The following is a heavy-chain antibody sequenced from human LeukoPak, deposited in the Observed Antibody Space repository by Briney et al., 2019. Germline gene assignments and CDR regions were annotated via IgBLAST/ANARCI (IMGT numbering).Heavy chain of an antibody. CDR1: GFTFSSYG. D-gene: IGHD1-26*01. CDR2: IWYDGSNK. CDR3: ARVRYSGSNALGY. Sequence: GRSLRLSCAASGFTFSSYGMHWVRQAPGKGLEWVAVIWYDGSNKYYADSVKGRFTISRDNSKNTLYLQMNSLRAEDTAVYYCARVRYSGSNALGYWGQGTLVTVSS. V-gene: IGHV3-33*01. J-gene: IGHJ4*02.